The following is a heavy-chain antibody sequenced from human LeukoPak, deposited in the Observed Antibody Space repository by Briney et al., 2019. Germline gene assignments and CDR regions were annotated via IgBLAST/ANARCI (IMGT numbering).Heavy chain of an antibody. Sequence: SETLSLTCAVYGGSFSGYYWSWIRQPPGKGLEWIGEINHSGSTNYNPSLKSRVTISVDTSKTQFSLKLSSVTAADTAVYYCARGRLRVVSYYYYGMDVWGQGTTVTVSS. CDR2: INHSGST. D-gene: IGHD4-23*01. CDR1: GGSFSGYY. V-gene: IGHV4-34*01. CDR3: ARGRLRVVSYYYYGMDV. J-gene: IGHJ6*02.